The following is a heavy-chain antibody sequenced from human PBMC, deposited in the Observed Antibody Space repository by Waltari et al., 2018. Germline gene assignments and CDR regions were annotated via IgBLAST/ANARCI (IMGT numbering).Heavy chain of an antibody. CDR1: GFTFGNFW. D-gene: IGHD1-7*01. CDR3: ARVVSRTRQFDP. V-gene: IGHV3-7*04. CDR2: INHDGSTK. Sequence: EVQLVESGGGLVQPGGSLRLSCAASGFTFGNFWMSWVRQAPGKGLEGVANINHDGSTKNSMDSVKGRFTISRDNADNSLDLQLNSLSAEDTAFYHCARVVSRTRQFDPGGQGTLVTVSP. J-gene: IGHJ5*02.